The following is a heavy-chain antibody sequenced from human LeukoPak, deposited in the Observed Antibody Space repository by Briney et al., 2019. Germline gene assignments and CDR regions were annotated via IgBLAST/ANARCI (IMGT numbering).Heavy chain of an antibody. V-gene: IGHV1-46*01. D-gene: IGHD1-26*01. CDR2: INPSGGST. CDR3: ARDGGWELLAHWFDP. J-gene: IGHJ5*02. CDR1: GYTFTSYY. Sequence: ASVKVSCTASGYTFTSYYMHWVRQAPGQGLEWMGIINPSGGSTSYAQKFQGRVTMTRDMSTSTVYMELSSLRSEDTAVYYCARDGGWELLAHWFDPWGQGTLVTVSS.